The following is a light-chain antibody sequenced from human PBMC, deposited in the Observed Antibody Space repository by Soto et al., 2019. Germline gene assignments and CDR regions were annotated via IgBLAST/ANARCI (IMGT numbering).Light chain of an antibody. CDR1: SSDIGGYNY. CDR3: TSYGGTNNFWV. CDR2: GVT. Sequence: QSVLTQPPSASGSPGQSVTISCTGTSSDIGGYNYVSWYQQHPGKAPKLLIYGVTERPSGVPDRFSGSKSGNTASLTVSGLQAEDEDEYYCTSYGGTNNFWVFGGGTKLTVL. J-gene: IGLJ3*02. V-gene: IGLV2-8*01.